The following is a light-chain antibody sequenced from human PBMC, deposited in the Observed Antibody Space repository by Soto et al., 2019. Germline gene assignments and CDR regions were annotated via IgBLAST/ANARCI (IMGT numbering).Light chain of an antibody. CDR2: GAS. V-gene: IGKV3D-15*01. Sequence: EIVLTQSPATLSVSPGERATLSCRASQSVNSNLTWYQQKPGQAPRLLIYGASTRATGIPARFSGSGSGTDFTLTISSLQPEDFAVYYCQQDYHSLTFGGGTKVEIK. CDR1: QSVNSN. CDR3: QQDYHSLT. J-gene: IGKJ4*01.